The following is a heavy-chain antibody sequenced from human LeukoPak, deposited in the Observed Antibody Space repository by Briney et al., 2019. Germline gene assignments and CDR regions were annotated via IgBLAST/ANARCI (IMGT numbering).Heavy chain of an antibody. Sequence: GGSLRLSCAASGFTVSSNYMSWVRQAPGKGLEWVSVIYSGGRTYYADSVKGRFTISRDNSKNTLYLQMNSLRAEDTAVYYCAREDRRGSYFDAFDIWGQGTMVTVSS. CDR3: AREDRRGSYFDAFDI. CDR1: GFTVSSNY. J-gene: IGHJ3*02. CDR2: IYSGGRT. V-gene: IGHV3-53*01. D-gene: IGHD1-26*01.